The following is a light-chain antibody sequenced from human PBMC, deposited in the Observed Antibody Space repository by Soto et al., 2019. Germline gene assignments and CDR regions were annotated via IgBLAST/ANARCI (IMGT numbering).Light chain of an antibody. CDR1: QSVRSN. V-gene: IGKV3-15*01. J-gene: IGKJ5*01. CDR2: GAS. Sequence: EIVLTQSPATLSVSPGERATLSCRASQSVRSNLAWYQQKPGQGPRLLIFGASTRATNIPARFSGSGSGTGFTLTISSLQSEDFAVYYCQQRSKWPPEVTFGQGTRLEIK. CDR3: QQRSKWPPEVT.